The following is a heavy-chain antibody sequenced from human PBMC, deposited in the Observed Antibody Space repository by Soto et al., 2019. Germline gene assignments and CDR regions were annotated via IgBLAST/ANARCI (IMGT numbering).Heavy chain of an antibody. V-gene: IGHV3-30*18. CDR3: AKGAIRGGYYYYYMDV. J-gene: IGHJ6*03. CDR2: ISYDGSNK. D-gene: IGHD3-10*01. CDR1: GFTFSSYG. Sequence: GGSLRLSCAASGFTFSSYGMHWVRQAPGKGLEWVAVISYDGSNKYYADSVKGRFTISRDNSKNTLYLQMNSLRAEDTAVYYCAKGAIRGGYYYYYMDVWGKGTTVTVSS.